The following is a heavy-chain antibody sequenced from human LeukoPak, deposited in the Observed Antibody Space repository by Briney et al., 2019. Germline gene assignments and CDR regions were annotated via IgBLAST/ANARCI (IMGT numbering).Heavy chain of an antibody. D-gene: IGHD4/OR15-4a*01. J-gene: IGHJ4*02. CDR3: ARDGGANRNFDY. Sequence: SETLSLTCDVSGGSLRGDYWSWIRQPAGRGLEWIGRVHTSGSTNYNPSLKSRVTLSQDTSKNQFYLRLTSVTAADTAVYYCARDGGANRNFDYWGQGMLVTVSS. V-gene: IGHV4-4*07. CDR1: GGSLRGDY. CDR2: VHTSGST.